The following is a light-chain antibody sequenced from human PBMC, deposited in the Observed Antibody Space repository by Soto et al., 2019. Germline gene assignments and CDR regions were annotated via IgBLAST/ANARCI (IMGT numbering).Light chain of an antibody. CDR3: QQYITLPHT. J-gene: IGKJ2*01. CDR1: QSVTNNF. V-gene: IGKV3-20*01. CDR2: GIS. Sequence: ENVLTQSPGTLSLSPGERATLSCRASQSVTNNFFAWYQQKPGQAPRLLIYGISSRATGIPDRFSGSGSGTDFTLTISRLEPEGFVVYYCQQYITLPHTFGQGTKLEVK.